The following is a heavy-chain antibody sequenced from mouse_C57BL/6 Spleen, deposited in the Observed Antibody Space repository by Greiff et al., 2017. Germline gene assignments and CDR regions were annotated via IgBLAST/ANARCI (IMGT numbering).Heavy chain of an antibody. D-gene: IGHD4-1*01. Sequence: QVQLQQPGAELVRPGSSVKLSCKASGYTFTSYWMHWVKQRPIQGLEWIGNIDPSDSETHSNQKFKDKATLTVDKSSSTAYMQLSSLTSEDSAVYYCARGLGRGFAYWGQGTLVTVSA. CDR3: ARGLGRGFAY. CDR2: IDPSDSET. J-gene: IGHJ3*01. CDR1: GYTFTSYW. V-gene: IGHV1-52*01.